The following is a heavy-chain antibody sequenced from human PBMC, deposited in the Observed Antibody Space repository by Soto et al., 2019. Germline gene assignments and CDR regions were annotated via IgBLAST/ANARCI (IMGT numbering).Heavy chain of an antibody. CDR2: IYYSGST. CDR3: ARVKTTAGYGHGGNDWNDY. D-gene: IGHD1-1*01. Sequence: PSETLSLTCTVSGGSISSGDYYWSWIRQPPGKGLEWIGYIYYSGSTHYNPSLKSRVTISVDTSKNQFSLKLSSVTAADTAVYYCARVKTTAGYGHGGNDWNDYWGQGTLVTVSS. CDR1: GGSISSGDYY. V-gene: IGHV4-30-4*01. J-gene: IGHJ4*02.